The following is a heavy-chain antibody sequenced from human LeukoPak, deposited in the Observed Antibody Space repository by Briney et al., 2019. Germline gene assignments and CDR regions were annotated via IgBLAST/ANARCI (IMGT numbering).Heavy chain of an antibody. Sequence: SETLPLTCTISGGSISSPSFYWAWIRQTPEKGLEWIGSKYYSGNTYYNPSLKSRVTISVDTSKNHFSLSLTSVTAADTAVYYCARQGVVVAAYFDSWGQGTLVTVSS. V-gene: IGHV4-39*01. CDR2: KYYSGNT. CDR1: GGSISSPSFY. D-gene: IGHD2-15*01. CDR3: ARQGVVVAAYFDS. J-gene: IGHJ4*02.